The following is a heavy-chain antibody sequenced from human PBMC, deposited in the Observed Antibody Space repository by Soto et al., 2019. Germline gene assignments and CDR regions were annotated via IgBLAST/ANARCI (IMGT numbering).Heavy chain of an antibody. D-gene: IGHD4-17*01. CDR1: GGSISGYY. CDR3: ARRYGDYFDY. V-gene: IGHV4-59*01. J-gene: IGHJ4*02. CDR2: IYYSGST. Sequence: PSETLSLTCTVSGGSISGYYWSWIRQSPEKGLEYIGYIYYSGSTNYNPSLKSRVTISVDTSKNQFSLKLTSVTAADTAIYYCARRYGDYFDYWGQGTLVTVSS.